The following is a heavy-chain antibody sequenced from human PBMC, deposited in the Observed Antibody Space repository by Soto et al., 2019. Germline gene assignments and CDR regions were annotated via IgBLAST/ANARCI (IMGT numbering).Heavy chain of an antibody. CDR1: GFSVNSDY. V-gene: IGHV3-53*01. CDR2: IFPGGTT. D-gene: IGHD3-10*01. J-gene: IGHJ5*01. CDR3: ARGFHYGTIDS. Sequence: SLRLSCTASGFSVNSDYMSWVRQAPGKGLEWVSVIFPGGTTYYADSVKGRFTISKDSSKSTLYLQMNSLRAEDTAIFYCARGFHYGTIDSWGQGALVTVSS.